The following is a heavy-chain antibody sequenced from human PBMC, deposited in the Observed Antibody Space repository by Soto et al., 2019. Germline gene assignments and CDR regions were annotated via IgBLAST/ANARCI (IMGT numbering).Heavy chain of an antibody. D-gene: IGHD3-3*01. V-gene: IGHV1-3*01. CDR1: GYTFTSYA. J-gene: IGHJ3*02. Sequence: GASVKVSCKASGYTFTSYAMHWVRQAPGQRLEWMGWINAGNGNTKYSQKFQGRVTITRDTSASTAYMELSSLRSEDMAVYYCARPRTTLRFLEWLLYTDAFDIWGQGTMVTVSS. CDR3: ARPRTTLRFLEWLLYTDAFDI. CDR2: INAGNGNT.